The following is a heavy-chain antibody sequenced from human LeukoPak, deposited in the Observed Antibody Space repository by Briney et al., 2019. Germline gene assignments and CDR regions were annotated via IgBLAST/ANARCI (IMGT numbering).Heavy chain of an antibody. V-gene: IGHV1-46*01. D-gene: IGHD3-10*01. CDR1: GYTFTSYY. J-gene: IGHJ5*02. CDR2: INPSGGCT. CDR3: ARDRGNMVRGVILPSRFDP. Sequence: ASVKVSCKASGYTFTSYYMHWVRQAPGQGLEWMGIINPSGGCTSYAQKFQGRVTMTRDMSTSTVYMELSSLRSEDTAVYYCARDRGNMVRGVILPSRFDPWGQGTLVTVSS.